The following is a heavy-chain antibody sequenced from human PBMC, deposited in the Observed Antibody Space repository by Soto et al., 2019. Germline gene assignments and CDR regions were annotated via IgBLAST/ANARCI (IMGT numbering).Heavy chain of an antibody. CDR1: GGTFSSYA. J-gene: IGHJ6*02. Sequence: ASVKVSCKASGGTFSSYAISWVRQAPGQGLEWMGGIIPIFGTANYAQKFQGRVTITADKSTSTAYMELSSLRSEDTAVYYCARVGGPCGGDCYSGYYYGMDVWGQGTTVTVSS. D-gene: IGHD2-21*02. CDR2: IIPIFGTA. CDR3: ARVGGPCGGDCYSGYYYGMDV. V-gene: IGHV1-69*06.